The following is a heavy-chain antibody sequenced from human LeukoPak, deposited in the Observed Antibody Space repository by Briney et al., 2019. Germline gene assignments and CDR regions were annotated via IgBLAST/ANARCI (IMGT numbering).Heavy chain of an antibody. V-gene: IGHV4-39*07. Sequence: ASETLSLTCAVSGGSISSSVSYWGWTRQPPGKGLEWIGSMYYSGSSFYNPSLKSRVAISVDTSKNQFSLKLSSVTAADTAVYYCARGPPAVINPVYYYYGMDVWGQGTTVTVSS. D-gene: IGHD3-16*02. CDR1: GGSISSSVSY. CDR3: ARGPPAVINPVYYYYGMDV. J-gene: IGHJ6*02. CDR2: MYYSGSS.